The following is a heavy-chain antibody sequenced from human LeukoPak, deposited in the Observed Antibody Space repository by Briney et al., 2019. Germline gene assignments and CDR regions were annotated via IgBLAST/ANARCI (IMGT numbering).Heavy chain of an antibody. CDR3: ARDIVGAHYYYYYYMDV. CDR2: ISSSSSYI. Sequence: GGSLRLSCAASGFTFSSYTMNWVRQAPGKGLEWVSSISSSSSYIFYADSVKGRFTISRDNAKNSLYLQMNSLRAEDTAVYYCARDIVGAHYYYYYYMDVWGKGTTVTVSS. V-gene: IGHV3-21*01. J-gene: IGHJ6*03. D-gene: IGHD1-26*01. CDR1: GFTFSSYT.